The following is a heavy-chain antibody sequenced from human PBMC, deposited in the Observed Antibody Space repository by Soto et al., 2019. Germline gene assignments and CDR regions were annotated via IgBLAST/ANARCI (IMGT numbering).Heavy chain of an antibody. J-gene: IGHJ4*02. V-gene: IGHV3-23*01. CDR2: INDRGAKT. D-gene: IGHD3-10*01. CDR3: AKETDRLGVPLFDY. Sequence: EVQLLESGGGLVQPGGSLRVSCAASGFTFINYAMSWVRQAPGKGLEWVSGINDRGAKTYYADSVKGRFTISRDNSKNTLYLQMNSLRAEDTAIYYCAKETDRLGVPLFDYWGQGTLVTVSS. CDR1: GFTFINYA.